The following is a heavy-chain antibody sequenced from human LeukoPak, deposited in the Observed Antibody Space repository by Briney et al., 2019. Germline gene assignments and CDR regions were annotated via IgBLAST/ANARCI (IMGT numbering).Heavy chain of an antibody. CDR2: ISSSGGTT. CDR1: GFTFSSYG. CDR3: AKNGDRGAYCSGGSCYPYYYYYMDV. D-gene: IGHD2-15*01. V-gene: IGHV3-23*01. J-gene: IGHJ6*03. Sequence: PGGSLRLSCAASGFTFSSYGMSWVRQAPGRGLGWVAAISSSGGTTYYADSVKGRFTISRDNSKNTLYLQMNSLRAEDTAIYYCAKNGDRGAYCSGGSCYPYYYYYMDVWGKGTTVTISS.